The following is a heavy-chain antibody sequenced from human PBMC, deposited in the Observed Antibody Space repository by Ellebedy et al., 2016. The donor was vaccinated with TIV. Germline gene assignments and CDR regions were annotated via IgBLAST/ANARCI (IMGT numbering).Heavy chain of an antibody. Sequence: SETLSLTCSVSGVSISDHWWSWIRQSPGKGLEWIGYNSYNGNTNFNPSLKSRVTMSVDTSRNQFSLKLASGTAADTALYYCASGPNQDFFDYWGLGTLVTVSS. CDR3: ASGPNQDFFDY. D-gene: IGHD1-14*01. V-gene: IGHV4-59*11. J-gene: IGHJ4*02. CDR1: GVSISDHW. CDR2: NSYNGNT.